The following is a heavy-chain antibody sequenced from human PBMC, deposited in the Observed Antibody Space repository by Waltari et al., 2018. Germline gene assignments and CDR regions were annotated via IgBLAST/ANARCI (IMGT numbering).Heavy chain of an antibody. Sequence: QVQLVQSGAEVRKPGASVRVSCQASGYRFTGYYLHWVRQTPGQGFEWLGWINPKNGGVDHGRKFKGRVTMTSDPAANTAYMELSSLRSDDTAVYFCARDSSSTIEAGDHWGQGTLVTVSS. J-gene: IGHJ4*02. V-gene: IGHV1-2*02. CDR2: INPKNGGV. CDR1: GYRFTGYY. CDR3: ARDSSSTIEAGDH. D-gene: IGHD6-6*01.